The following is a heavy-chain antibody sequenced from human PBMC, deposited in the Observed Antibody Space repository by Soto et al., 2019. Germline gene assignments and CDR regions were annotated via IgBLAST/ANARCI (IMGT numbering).Heavy chain of an antibody. CDR3: AREEGPYSSSWNDAFDI. D-gene: IGHD6-13*01. J-gene: IGHJ3*02. Sequence: AASVKVSCKASGGTFSSYAISWVRQAPGQGLEWMGGIIPIFGTANYAQKFQGRVTITADKSTSTAYMELSSLRSEDTAVYYCAREEGPYSSSWNDAFDIWGQGTMVTVSS. CDR2: IIPIFGTA. V-gene: IGHV1-69*06. CDR1: GGTFSSYA.